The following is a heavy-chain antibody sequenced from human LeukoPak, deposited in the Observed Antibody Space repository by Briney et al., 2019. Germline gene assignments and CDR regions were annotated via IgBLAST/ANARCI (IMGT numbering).Heavy chain of an antibody. CDR3: ARGTFWSGYYHDY. J-gene: IGHJ4*02. Sequence: SETLSLTCTVSGGSITTYYWSWIRQPPGKGLEWIGFIFYSGSTNYNPSLKSRVTISLSTSRTQFPLKGSSVTAADTAVYYCARGTFWSGYYHDYWGQGTLVTVSS. V-gene: IGHV4-59*01. D-gene: IGHD3-3*01. CDR1: GGSITTYY. CDR2: IFYSGST.